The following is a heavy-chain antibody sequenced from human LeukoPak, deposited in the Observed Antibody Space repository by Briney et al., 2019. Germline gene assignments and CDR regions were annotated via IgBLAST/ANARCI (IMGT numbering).Heavy chain of an antibody. CDR1: GFTFSSYW. CDR3: VRGAGTTFYYYYGMDV. Sequence: GGSLRLSCAASGFTFSSYWMSWVRQAPGKGLEWVANIKQDGSEKYYVDSVKGRFTISRDNAKNSLYLQMNSLRAEDTAVYYCVRGAGTTFYYYYGMDVWGQGTTVTVSS. V-gene: IGHV3-7*03. CDR2: IKQDGSEK. J-gene: IGHJ6*02. D-gene: IGHD1-7*01.